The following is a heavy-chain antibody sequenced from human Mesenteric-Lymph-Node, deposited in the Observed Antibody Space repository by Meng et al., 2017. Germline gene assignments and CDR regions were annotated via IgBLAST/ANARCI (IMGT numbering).Heavy chain of an antibody. CDR1: GFTFSGSA. CDR3: TSIGSTEDDYGDLVDY. V-gene: IGHV3-73*01. Sequence: GGSLRLSCAASGFTFSGSAMHWVRQASGKGLEWVGRIRSKANSYATAYAASVKGRFTISRDDSKNTAYLQMNSLKTEDTAVYYCTSIGSTEDDYGDLVDYWGQGTRVTGSS. D-gene: IGHD4-17*01. J-gene: IGHJ4*02. CDR2: IRSKANSYAT.